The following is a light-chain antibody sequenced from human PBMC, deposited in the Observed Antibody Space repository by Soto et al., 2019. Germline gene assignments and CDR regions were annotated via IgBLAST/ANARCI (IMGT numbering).Light chain of an antibody. J-gene: IGLJ2*01. CDR2: ERD. CDR1: SGSIASNF. Sequence: NFMLTQPHSLSESPGKTITISCTGSSGSIASNFVQWYQQRPGSAPTTIIYERDQRPSGVPDRFSGSIDSSSNSASLTISGLKTEDEADYYCQSFDSNNVVFGGGTKLTVL. V-gene: IGLV6-57*02. CDR3: QSFDSNNVV.